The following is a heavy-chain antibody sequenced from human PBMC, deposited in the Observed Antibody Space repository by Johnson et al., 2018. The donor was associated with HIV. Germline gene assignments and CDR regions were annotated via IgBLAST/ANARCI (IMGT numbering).Heavy chain of an antibody. CDR3: ARRPNHVIWTGKGGAFDI. CDR2: INWNGGST. J-gene: IGHJ3*02. CDR1: GFTFDDYG. Sequence: VQLVESGGGVVRPGGSLRLSCAASGFTFDDYGMSWVRQAPGKGLEWVSGINWNGGSTGYADSVKGRFTISRDNAKNSLYLQMNSLRAEETALYYCARRPNHVIWTGKGGAFDIWCQGTMVTVSS. V-gene: IGHV3-20*04. D-gene: IGHD3-9*01.